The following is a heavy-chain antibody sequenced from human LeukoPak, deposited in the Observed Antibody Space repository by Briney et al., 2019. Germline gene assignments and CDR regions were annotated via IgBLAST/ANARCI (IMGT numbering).Heavy chain of an antibody. Sequence: PSETLSLTCSISDGSISSYYWNWIRQSPGKGLEWSGHIHYSGSTHYNPSLQSRVSISIHTSKNHFSLKLRSVTAVDTAVYYCARWGHFDTSGYFVVDYWGQGTLVTVSS. CDR2: IHYSGST. V-gene: IGHV4-59*01. J-gene: IGHJ4*02. CDR1: DGSISSYY. CDR3: ARWGHFDTSGYFVVDY. D-gene: IGHD3-22*01.